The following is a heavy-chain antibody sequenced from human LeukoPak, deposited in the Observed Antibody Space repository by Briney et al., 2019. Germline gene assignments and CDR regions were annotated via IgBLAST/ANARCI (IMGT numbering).Heavy chain of an antibody. Sequence: SETLSLTCTVSGGSISSYYWSWIRQPPGKGLEWIGSVYYSGNTYYNPSLKSRGTVSVHTSKNQFSLKLSSVTAADTAVYYCARHINRVVLSQNWFDPWGQGTLVTVSS. D-gene: IGHD2-15*01. CDR3: ARHINRVVLSQNWFDP. V-gene: IGHV4-39*01. J-gene: IGHJ5*02. CDR2: VYYSGNT. CDR1: GGSISSYY.